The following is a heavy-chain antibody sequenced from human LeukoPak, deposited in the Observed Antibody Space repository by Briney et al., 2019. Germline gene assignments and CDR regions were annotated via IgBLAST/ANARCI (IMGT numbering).Heavy chain of an antibody. J-gene: IGHJ4*02. V-gene: IGHV3-30*18. CDR3: AKAPWEIAPAYFFDH. CDR2: ISYDGSRK. D-gene: IGHD1-26*01. Sequence: GRALRLSCVASGFTFGSYGMHWVRQAPGKGLEWVAVISYDGSRKYYANSVRGRFTISRDDSKNILYLQMSSLREEATAVYYYAKAPWEIAPAYFFDHWGQGPLVTVSS. CDR1: GFTFGSYG.